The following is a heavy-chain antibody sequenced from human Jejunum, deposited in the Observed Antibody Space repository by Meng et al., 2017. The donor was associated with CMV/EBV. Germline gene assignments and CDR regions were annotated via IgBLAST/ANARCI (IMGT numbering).Heavy chain of an antibody. Sequence: YALHWVRQAPGRGLEWLAIISFDGSKKIYTDSVRGRFTISRDNSKKTVYLQMNSLRPEDTAVYYCARDRGCSLTSCDKGGDAFDVWGLGTMVTVSS. V-gene: IGHV3-30*04. CDR3: ARDRGCSLTSCDKGGDAFDV. CDR2: ISFDGSKK. D-gene: IGHD2-2*02. CDR1: YA. J-gene: IGHJ3*01.